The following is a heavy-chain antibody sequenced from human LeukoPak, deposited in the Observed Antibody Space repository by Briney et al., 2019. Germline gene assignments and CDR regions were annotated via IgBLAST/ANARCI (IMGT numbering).Heavy chain of an antibody. CDR3: ARDSGDYSNQNFDY. J-gene: IGHJ4*02. D-gene: IGHD4-11*01. CDR1: GFTFSSYG. V-gene: IGHV3-33*01. Sequence: PGGSLRLSCAASGFTFSSYGIHWVRQAPGKGLEWVAVIWYDGSNKYYADSVKGRFTISRDNSKNTLYLQMNSLRAEDTAVYYCARDSGDYSNQNFDYWGQGTLVTVSS. CDR2: IWYDGSNK.